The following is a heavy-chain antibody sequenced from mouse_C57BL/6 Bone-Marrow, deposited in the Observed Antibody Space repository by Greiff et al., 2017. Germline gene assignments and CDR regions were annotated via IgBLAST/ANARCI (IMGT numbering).Heavy chain of an antibody. CDR3: AGPYYYGSSYSWFAY. D-gene: IGHD1-1*01. Sequence: QVQLQQPGAELVKPGASVKLSCKASGYTFTSYWMHWVKQRPGQGLEWIGMIHPNSGSTNYNEKFKSKATLTVAKSSSTAYMQLSSLTSEDSAVYYCAGPYYYGSSYSWFAYWGQGTLVTVSA. V-gene: IGHV1-64*01. CDR2: IHPNSGST. J-gene: IGHJ3*01. CDR1: GYTFTSYW.